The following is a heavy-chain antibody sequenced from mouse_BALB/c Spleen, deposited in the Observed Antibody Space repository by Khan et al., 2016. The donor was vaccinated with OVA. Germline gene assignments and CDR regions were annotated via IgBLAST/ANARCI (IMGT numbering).Heavy chain of an antibody. J-gene: IGHJ3*01. Sequence: QVQLQQSGAELARPGASVKMSCKASGYIFTSYMMHWVKQRPGQGLEWIGDINPSSGYNNYNQKFKDKATLTADKSSSTAYMQLSSLTSEDAAVYDCTRGGYGSFGYWGQGTLVTVSA. CDR3: TRGGYGSFGY. V-gene: IGHV1-4*01. CDR1: GYIFTSYM. CDR2: INPSSGYN. D-gene: IGHD1-1*01.